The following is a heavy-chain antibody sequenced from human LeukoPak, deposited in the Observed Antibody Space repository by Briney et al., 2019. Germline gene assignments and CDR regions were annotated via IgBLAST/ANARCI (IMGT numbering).Heavy chain of an antibody. D-gene: IGHD4-23*01. CDR3: ARALVTPGTPRGAFDI. V-gene: IGHV1-69*05. CDR2: IIPILGTA. CDR1: GGTFSSYA. Sequence: ASVKVSCKASGGTFSSYAISWVRQAPGQGLEWMGGIIPILGTANYAQKFQGRVTITTDESTSTAYMELSSLRSEDTAVYYCARALVTPGTPRGAFDIWGQGTMVTVSS. J-gene: IGHJ3*02.